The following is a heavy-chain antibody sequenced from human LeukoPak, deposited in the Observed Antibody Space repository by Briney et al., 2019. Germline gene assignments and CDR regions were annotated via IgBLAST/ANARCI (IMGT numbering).Heavy chain of an antibody. D-gene: IGHD6-13*01. CDR3: AKTSDSGSGYS. J-gene: IGHJ4*02. CDR1: GSSFSSNAYY. V-gene: IGHV4-61*05. Sequence: KTSETLSLTCTVSGSSFSSNAYYWGWIRQPPGKGLEWIGSIYGSGTNYNPSLKSRVTISVDKSKNHFSLNLSSVTAADTAIYYCAKTSDSGSGYSWGQGTLVTVSS. CDR2: IYGSGT.